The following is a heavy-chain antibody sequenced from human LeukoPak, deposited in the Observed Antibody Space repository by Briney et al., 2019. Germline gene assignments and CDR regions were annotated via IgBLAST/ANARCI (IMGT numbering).Heavy chain of an antibody. CDR2: IWYDGSNK. Sequence: PGGSLRLSCAASGFTFSSYGMHWVRQAPGKGLEWVAVIWYDGSNKYYADSVKGRFTISRDNSKNTLYLQMNSLRAEDTAVYYCAKTDSRHAFDIWGQGTMVTVSS. CDR1: GFTFSSYG. D-gene: IGHD3-22*01. CDR3: AKTDSRHAFDI. V-gene: IGHV3-30*02. J-gene: IGHJ3*02.